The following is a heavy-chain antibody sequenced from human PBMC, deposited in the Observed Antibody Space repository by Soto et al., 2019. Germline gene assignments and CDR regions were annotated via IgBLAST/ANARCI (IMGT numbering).Heavy chain of an antibody. Sequence: QVQLVQSGAEVKKPGSSVKVSCKASGGTFSSYAISWVRQAPGQGLEWMGGIIPIFGTANYAQKFQGRVTITADESTSTAHTELSSLRSEDTAVYYCARVPLQNSGTHTSFDYWGQGTLVTVSS. CDR3: ARVPLQNSGTHTSFDY. J-gene: IGHJ4*02. CDR2: IIPIFGTA. V-gene: IGHV1-69*01. CDR1: GGTFSSYA. D-gene: IGHD1-26*01.